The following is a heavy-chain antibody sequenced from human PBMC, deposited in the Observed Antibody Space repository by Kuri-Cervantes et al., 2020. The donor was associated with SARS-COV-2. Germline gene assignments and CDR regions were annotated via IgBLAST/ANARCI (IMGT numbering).Heavy chain of an antibody. V-gene: IGHV4-34*01. CDR3: ARASITIFGVVIGWFDP. J-gene: IGHJ5*02. CDR2: INHSGST. CDR1: GGSFSGYY. D-gene: IGHD3-3*01. Sequence: SQTLSLTCAVYGGSFSGYYWSWIRQPPGKGLEWIGEINHSGSTNYNPSLKCRVTISVDTSKNQFSLKLSSVTAADTAVYYCARASITIFGVVIGWFDPWGQGTLVTVSS.